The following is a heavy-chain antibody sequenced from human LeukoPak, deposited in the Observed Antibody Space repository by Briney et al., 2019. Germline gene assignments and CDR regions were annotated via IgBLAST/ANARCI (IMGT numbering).Heavy chain of an antibody. D-gene: IGHD6-13*01. CDR1: GFTVSSNY. Sequence: GGSLRLSCAASGFTVSSNYMSWVRQAPGKGLEWVSVIYSGGSTYYADSVKGRFTISRDNSKNTLYLQMNSLSAEDTAVYYCARAREAAAGKYNWFDPWGQRTLVTVSS. CDR2: IYSGGST. V-gene: IGHV3-53*01. J-gene: IGHJ5*02. CDR3: ARAREAAAGKYNWFDP.